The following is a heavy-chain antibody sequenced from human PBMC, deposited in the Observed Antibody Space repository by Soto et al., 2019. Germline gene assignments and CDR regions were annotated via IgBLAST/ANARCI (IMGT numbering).Heavy chain of an antibody. Sequence: ASVKVSCKASGYTFTNFSVHWVRQAPGQSLEWMGWIIAGNGNTKYSQKFQGRVTITRDTSATTVYMELGSLIPEDTAVYYCARTYYYESSGSMASTLEYWGQGTLVTAPQ. CDR2: IIAGNGNT. CDR1: GYTFTNFS. D-gene: IGHD3-22*01. CDR3: ARTYYYESSGSMASTLEY. J-gene: IGHJ4*02. V-gene: IGHV1-3*01.